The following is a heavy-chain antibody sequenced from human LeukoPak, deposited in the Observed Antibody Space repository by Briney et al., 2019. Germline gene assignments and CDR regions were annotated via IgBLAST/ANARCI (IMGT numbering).Heavy chain of an antibody. J-gene: IGHJ6*03. CDR2: MNPNSGNT. V-gene: IGHV1-8*01. D-gene: IGHD3-10*01. Sequence: GASVKVSCRASGYTFTTYDINWVRQAPGQGLEWMGWMNPNSGNTGYAEKFQGRVTMTRDTSRSTAYMELSSLRSEDTAVYYCASGRGGPDIMYYYYYYMDVWGKGTTVTVSS. CDR1: GYTFTTYD. CDR3: ASGRGGPDIMYYYYYYMDV.